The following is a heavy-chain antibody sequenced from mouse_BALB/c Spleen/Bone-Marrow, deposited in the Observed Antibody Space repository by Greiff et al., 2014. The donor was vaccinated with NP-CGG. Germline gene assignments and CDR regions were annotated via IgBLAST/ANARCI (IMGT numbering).Heavy chain of an antibody. CDR3: ARKAWYYAMDY. CDR1: GYTFTSYV. CDR2: INPYNDGT. Sequence: VQLQQPGPELVKPGASVKMSCKASGYTFTSYVMHWVKQKPGQGLEWIGYINPYNDGTKYNEKFKGKATLTSDKSSSTAYMELSSLTSEDSAVYYCARKAWYYAMDYWGQGTSVTVSS. V-gene: IGHV1-14*01. J-gene: IGHJ4*01.